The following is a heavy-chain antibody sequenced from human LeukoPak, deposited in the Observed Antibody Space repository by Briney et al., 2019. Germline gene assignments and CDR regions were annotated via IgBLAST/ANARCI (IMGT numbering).Heavy chain of an antibody. V-gene: IGHV4-34*01. CDR3: ARGGLLTTVRVGNWFDP. D-gene: IGHD3-10*01. CDR2: INHSGST. J-gene: IGHJ5*02. Sequence: SETLSLTCAVYGGSFSGYYWSWIRQPPGKGLEWIGEINHSGSTNYNPSLKSRVTISVDTSKNQFSLKLSSVTAADTAVYYCARGGLLTTVRVGNWFDPWGQGTLVTVSS. CDR1: GGSFSGYY.